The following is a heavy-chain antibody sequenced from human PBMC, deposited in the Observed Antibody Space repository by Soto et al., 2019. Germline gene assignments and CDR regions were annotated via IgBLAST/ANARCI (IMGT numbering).Heavy chain of an antibody. CDR2: IYPGDSDT. CDR1: GYSFTIYW. CDR3: ATSXGYSGYGYYYYYYGMDV. V-gene: IGHV5-51*01. J-gene: IGHJ6*02. Sequence: GESLKISCKGSGYSFTIYWIGWVRQMPGKGLEWMGIIYPGDSDTRYSPSFQGQVTISADKSISTAYLQWSSLKASDTAMYYCATSXGYSGYGYYYYYYGMDVWGQGTTVTVSS. D-gene: IGHD5-12*01.